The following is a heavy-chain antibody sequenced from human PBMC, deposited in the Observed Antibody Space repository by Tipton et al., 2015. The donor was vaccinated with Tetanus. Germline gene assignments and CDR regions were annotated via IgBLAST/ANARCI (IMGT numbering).Heavy chain of an antibody. V-gene: IGHV3-21*01. Sequence: SLRLSCAASGFTFSSYAMSWVRQAPGKGLEWVSSISSSSSYIYYADSVKGRFTISRDNAKNSLYLQMNSLRAEDTAVYYCARDATNIPENVDYWGQGTLVTVSS. CDR1: GFTFSSYA. CDR3: ARDATNIPENVDY. CDR2: ISSSSSYI. J-gene: IGHJ4*02. D-gene: IGHD2/OR15-2a*01.